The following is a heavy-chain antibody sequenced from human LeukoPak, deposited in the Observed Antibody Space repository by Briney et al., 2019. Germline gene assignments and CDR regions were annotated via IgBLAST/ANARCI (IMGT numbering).Heavy chain of an antibody. J-gene: IGHJ4*02. CDR2: INHSGST. CDR1: GGSFSGYY. CDR3: ARGPRSYCSSTSCYRFDY. V-gene: IGHV4-34*01. D-gene: IGHD2-2*01. Sequence: SETLSLTCAVYGGSFSGYYWSWIRQPPGKGLEWIGEINHSGSTNYNPSLKSRVTISVDTSKNQSSLKLSSVTAADTAVYYCARGPRSYCSSTSCYRFDYWGQGTLVTVSS.